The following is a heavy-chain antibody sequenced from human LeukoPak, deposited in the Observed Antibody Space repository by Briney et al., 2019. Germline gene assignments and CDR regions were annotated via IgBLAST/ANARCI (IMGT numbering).Heavy chain of an antibody. CDR2: INHSGST. D-gene: IGHD2-15*01. CDR1: GGSFSGYY. CDR3: ATGRVGYCSGGSCYKTYNCFDP. Sequence: SETLSLTCAVYGGSFSGYYWSWIRQPPGKGLEWIGEINHSGSTNYNPSLKSRVTISVDTSKNQFSLKLSSVTAADTAVYYCATGRVGYCSGGSCYKTYNCFDPWGQGTLVTVSS. J-gene: IGHJ5*02. V-gene: IGHV4-34*01.